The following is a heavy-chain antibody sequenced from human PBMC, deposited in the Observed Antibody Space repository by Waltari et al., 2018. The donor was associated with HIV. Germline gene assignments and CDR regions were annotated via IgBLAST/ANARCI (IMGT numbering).Heavy chain of an antibody. D-gene: IGHD3-10*01. CDR1: GGSISSSSYY. J-gene: IGHJ4*02. CDR2: IYYSGST. V-gene: IGHV4-39*01. CDR3: AYGTFGYYFDY. Sequence: QLQLQESGPGLVKPSETLSLTCTVSGGSISSSSYYWGWIRQPPGKGLEWIGSIYYSGSTYYNPSLKSRVTISVDTSKNQFSLKLSSVTAADTAVYYCAYGTFGYYFDYWGQGTLVTVSS.